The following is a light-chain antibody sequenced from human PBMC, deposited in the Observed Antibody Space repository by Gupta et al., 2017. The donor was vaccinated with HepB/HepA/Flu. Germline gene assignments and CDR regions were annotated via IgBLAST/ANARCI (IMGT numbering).Light chain of an antibody. CDR2: AAS. Sequence: DIQMTQSPSSLSASVGDRVTITCRASQNISSYLNWYQQKPGKAPKLLIYAASSWQSGVPSRFSGSGSGTDFTLTISSRQPEDFATYYCQQSYSTPPWTFGQGTKVEIK. J-gene: IGKJ1*01. CDR1: QNISSY. V-gene: IGKV1-39*01. CDR3: QQSYSTPPWT.